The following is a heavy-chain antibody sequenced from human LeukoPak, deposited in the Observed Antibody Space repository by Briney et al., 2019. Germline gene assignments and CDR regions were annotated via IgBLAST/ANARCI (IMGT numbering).Heavy chain of an antibody. CDR3: AREEKGTSCYTD. J-gene: IGHJ4*02. Sequence: GGSLRLSCAASGFTFSSYAMHWVRQAPGKGLEYVSAISSNGGSTYYANSVKGRFTISRDNSKNTLYLQMGSLRAEDMAVYYCAREEKGTSCYTDWGQGTLVTVSS. CDR2: ISSNGGST. D-gene: IGHD2-2*02. V-gene: IGHV3-64*01. CDR1: GFTFSSYA.